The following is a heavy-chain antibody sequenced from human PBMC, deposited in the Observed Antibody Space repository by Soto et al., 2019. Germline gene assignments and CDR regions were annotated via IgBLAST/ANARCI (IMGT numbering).Heavy chain of an antibody. V-gene: IGHV1-3*01. J-gene: IGHJ3*02. CDR1: GYTFTSYA. CDR2: INAGNGNT. CDR3: ARDSAHCSGGSCYLETTGAFDI. D-gene: IGHD2-15*01. Sequence: ASVKVSCKASGYTFTSYAMHWVRQAPGQRLEWMGWINAGNGNTKYSQKFQGRVTITRDTSASTAYMELSSLRSEDTAVYYCARDSAHCSGGSCYLETTGAFDIWGQGTMVTVSS.